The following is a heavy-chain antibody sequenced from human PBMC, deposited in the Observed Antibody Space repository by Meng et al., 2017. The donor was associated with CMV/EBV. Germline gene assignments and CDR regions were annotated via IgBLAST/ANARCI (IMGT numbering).Heavy chain of an antibody. D-gene: IGHD4-17*01. CDR1: GFTFSSYA. J-gene: IGHJ4*02. CDR3: ARDLGYGDYVGFFDY. V-gene: IGHV3-30-3*01. Sequence: AGSLTLSCAASGFTFSSYAMHWVRQAPGKGLEWVAVISYDGSNKDYADSVKGRFTISRDNSKNTLYLQMNSLRAEDTAVYYCARDLGYGDYVGFFDYWVQGALVTVSS. CDR2: ISYDGSNK.